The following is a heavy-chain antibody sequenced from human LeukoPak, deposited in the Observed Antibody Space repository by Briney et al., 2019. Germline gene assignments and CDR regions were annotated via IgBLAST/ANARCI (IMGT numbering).Heavy chain of an antibody. J-gene: IGHJ4*02. V-gene: IGHV4-59*01. CDR2: IYYSGST. D-gene: IGHD3-22*01. Sequence: SENLSLTCTVSGGSISSYYWSWIRQPPGKGLEWIGYIYYSGSTNYNPSLKSRVTISVDTSKNQFSLKLSSVTAADTAVYYCARGPEDSSGYFADYWGQGTLVTVSS. CDR1: GGSISSYY. CDR3: ARGPEDSSGYFADY.